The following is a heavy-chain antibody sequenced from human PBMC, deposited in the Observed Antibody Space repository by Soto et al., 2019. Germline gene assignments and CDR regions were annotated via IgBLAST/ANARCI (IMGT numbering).Heavy chain of an antibody. CDR1: GFTFSSYA. Sequence: GGSLRLSCAASGFTFSSYAMSWVRQAPGKGLEWVSAISGSGGSTYYADSVKGRFTISRDNSKNTLYLQMNSLRAEDTSVYYCAKVQGKGYCSSTSCYAEDYWGQGTLVTVSS. CDR3: AKVQGKGYCSSTSCYAEDY. D-gene: IGHD2-2*01. CDR2: ISGSGGST. J-gene: IGHJ4*02. V-gene: IGHV3-23*01.